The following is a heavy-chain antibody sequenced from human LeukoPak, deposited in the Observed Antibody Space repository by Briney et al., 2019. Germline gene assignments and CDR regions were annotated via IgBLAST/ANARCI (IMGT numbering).Heavy chain of an antibody. J-gene: IGHJ5*02. CDR2: ISDNGGSI. CDR3: VKIAPDLP. Sequence: PGGSLRLSSAASGFTFSSFGMTWVRQAPGKGLEWVSAISDNGGSIFYADSVKGRFTISRDNSKNSLYLQMNSLRADDTAVYYCVKIAPDLPWGQGTLVTVS. V-gene: IGHV3-23*01. CDR1: GFTFSSFG. D-gene: IGHD2-21*01.